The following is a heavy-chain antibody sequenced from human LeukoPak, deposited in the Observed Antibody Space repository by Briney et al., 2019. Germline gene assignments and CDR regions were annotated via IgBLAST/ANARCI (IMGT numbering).Heavy chain of an antibody. V-gene: IGHV7-4-1*02. D-gene: IGHD3-22*01. CDR3: ARESGYYYDSSGPDPGGY. CDR1: GYTFTSYA. J-gene: IGHJ4*02. CDR2: INTNTGNP. Sequence: ASVKVSCKASGYTFTSYAMNWVRQAPGQGLEWMGWINTNTGNPTYAQGFTGRFVFSLDTSVSTAYLQISSLKAEDTAAYYCARESGYYYDSSGPDPGGYWGQGTLVTVSS.